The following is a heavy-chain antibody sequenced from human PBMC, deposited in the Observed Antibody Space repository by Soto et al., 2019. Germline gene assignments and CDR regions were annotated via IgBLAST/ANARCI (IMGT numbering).Heavy chain of an antibody. CDR1: GGSISSGDYY. Sequence: SETLSLTCTVSGGSISSGDYYWSWIRQPPGKGLEWIGYIYYSGSTYYNPSLKSRVTISVDTSKNQFSLKLSSVTAADTAVYYCARGFWARKGENWFDPWGQGTLVTVSS. V-gene: IGHV4-30-4*01. J-gene: IGHJ5*02. CDR2: IYYSGST. D-gene: IGHD3-16*01. CDR3: ARGFWARKGENWFDP.